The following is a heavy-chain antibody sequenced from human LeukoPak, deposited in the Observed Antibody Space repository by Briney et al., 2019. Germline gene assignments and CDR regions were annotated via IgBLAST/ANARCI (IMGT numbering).Heavy chain of an antibody. CDR1: GGSVSSGSYY. CDR3: ARGLDSSSPSFDY. J-gene: IGHJ4*02. V-gene: IGHV4-61*01. Sequence: SETLSLTCTVSGGSVSSGSYYRSWIRQPPGKGLEWIGYIYYSGSTNYNSSLKSRVTISVDTSKNQFSLKLSSVTAADTAVYYCARGLDSSSPSFDYWGQGTLVTVSS. D-gene: IGHD6-6*01. CDR2: IYYSGST.